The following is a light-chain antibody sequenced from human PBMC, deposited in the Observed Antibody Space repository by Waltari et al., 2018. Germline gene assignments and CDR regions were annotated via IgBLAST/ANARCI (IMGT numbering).Light chain of an antibody. CDR3: HQYDSFPLT. J-gene: IGKJ4*01. V-gene: IGKV1-5*03. CDR2: RAS. Sequence: DIQMTQSPSTLSASIGDTITITCRASQSISSWLSWYQQKPGKAPKVLIFRASTLEDGGPSRFSGGGSGTKFTLNISSLRPDDFATYYCHQYDSFPLTFGGGTRVEIK. CDR1: QSISSW.